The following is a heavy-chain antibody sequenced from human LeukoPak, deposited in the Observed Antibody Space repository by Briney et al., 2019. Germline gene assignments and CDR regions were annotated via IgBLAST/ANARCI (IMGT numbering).Heavy chain of an antibody. D-gene: IGHD6-13*01. J-gene: IGHJ4*02. CDR2: INSGNGNT. Sequence: AASVKVSCKASGYTFTSYAMHWVRQAPGQRLEWMGWINSGNGNTKYSQKFQGRVTITRDTSASTAYMELSSLRSEDTAVYYCAAGGSIAAAGPFDYWXQGTLVTVSS. V-gene: IGHV1-3*01. CDR1: GYTFTSYA. CDR3: AAGGSIAAAGPFDY.